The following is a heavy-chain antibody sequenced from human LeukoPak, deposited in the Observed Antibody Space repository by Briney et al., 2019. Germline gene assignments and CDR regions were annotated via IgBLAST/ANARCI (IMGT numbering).Heavy chain of an antibody. Sequence: SVKVSCKASGFTFTTSAMQWVRPPRGQRLEWIGWIVVGSGNTNYAQKFQERVTITRDMSTSTAYMELSSLRSEDTAVYYCAAAYRYFYDRGGYFDYWGQGTLVTVSS. CDR3: AAAYRYFYDRGGYFDY. V-gene: IGHV1-58*02. D-gene: IGHD3-22*01. CDR2: IVVGSGNT. J-gene: IGHJ4*02. CDR1: GFTFTTSA.